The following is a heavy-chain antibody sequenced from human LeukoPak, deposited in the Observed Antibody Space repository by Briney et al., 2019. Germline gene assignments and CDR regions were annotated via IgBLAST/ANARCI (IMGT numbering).Heavy chain of an antibody. CDR2: IYYSGST. CDR1: GGSIGSYY. CDR3: ARLVRSGWYPDY. V-gene: IGHV4-59*08. Sequence: SETLSLTCTVPGGSIGSYYWSWIRQPPGKGLEWIGYIYYSGSTNYNPSLKSRVTISVDTSKNQFSLKLSSVTAADTAVYYCARLVRSGWYPDYWGQGTLVTVSS. J-gene: IGHJ4*02. D-gene: IGHD6-19*01.